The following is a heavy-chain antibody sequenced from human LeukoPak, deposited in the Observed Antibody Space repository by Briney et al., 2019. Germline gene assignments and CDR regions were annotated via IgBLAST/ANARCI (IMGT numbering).Heavy chain of an antibody. CDR1: GFTFSSYD. V-gene: IGHV3-13*01. J-gene: IGHJ3*02. D-gene: IGHD2-15*01. Sequence: WESLRLSCAASGFTFSSYDMHWVRQATGKGLEWVSDIGTAGDTYYPGSLKGRFTISRDNAKNYLYLQLNSLSAGDTAVYYCARGEIHCSGGSCYSEPSDDAFDIWGQGTMVTVSS. CDR3: ARGEIHCSGGSCYSEPSDDAFDI. CDR2: IGTAGDT.